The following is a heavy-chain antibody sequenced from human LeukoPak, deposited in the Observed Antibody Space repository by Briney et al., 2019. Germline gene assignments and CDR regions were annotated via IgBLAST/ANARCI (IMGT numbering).Heavy chain of an antibody. Sequence: PGGSLRLSCEASGFSFSLHAMHWVRQAPGKGLEWVANIKQDGSEKYYVDSVKGRFTISRDNAKNSLYLQMNSLRAEDTAVYYCARDTGYDYVWGSYRYTGDWGQGTLVTVSS. CDR3: ARDTGYDYVWGSYRYTGD. CDR2: IKQDGSEK. D-gene: IGHD3-16*02. J-gene: IGHJ4*02. V-gene: IGHV3-7*01. CDR1: GFSFSLHA.